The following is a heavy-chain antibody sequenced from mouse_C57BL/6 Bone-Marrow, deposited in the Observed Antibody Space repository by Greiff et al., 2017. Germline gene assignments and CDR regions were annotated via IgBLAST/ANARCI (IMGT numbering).Heavy chain of an antibody. CDR1: GYTFTSYW. CDR2: IDPSDSYT. CDR3: TRWDYDGMDY. J-gene: IGHJ4*01. V-gene: IGHV1-59*01. Sequence: VQLQQPGAELVRPGTSVTLSCKASGYTFTSYWMHWVKQRPGQGLEWIGEIDPSDSYTNYNQKFKGKATLTVDTSSSTAYMQLSSLPSEDSAVYFCTRWDYDGMDYWGQGTSVTVSS.